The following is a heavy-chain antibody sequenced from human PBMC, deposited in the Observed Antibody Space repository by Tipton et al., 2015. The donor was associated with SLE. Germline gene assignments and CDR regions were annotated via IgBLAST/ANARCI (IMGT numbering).Heavy chain of an antibody. D-gene: IGHD6-13*01. V-gene: IGHV4-59*11. Sequence: TLSLTCTVSGGSISSHYWSWIRQPPGEGLEWIGYIYYSGSTNYNPSLKSRVTISVDTSKNQFSLKLSSVTAADTAVYYCATCQQDDAFDIWGQGTMVTVSS. J-gene: IGHJ3*02. CDR2: IYYSGST. CDR3: ATCQQDDAFDI. CDR1: GGSISSHY.